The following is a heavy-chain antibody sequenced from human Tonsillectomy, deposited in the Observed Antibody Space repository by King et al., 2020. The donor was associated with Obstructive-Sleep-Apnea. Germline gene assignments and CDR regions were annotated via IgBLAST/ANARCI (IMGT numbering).Heavy chain of an antibody. Sequence: QLQESGPGLVKPSETLSLTCSVSGGSISSYYWSWIRQPPGKGLEWIGYIYYSGSTDYNPSLKSRVTISVDTSKNQFSLKLSSVTAADTAVYYCARGGGNYSSPYYYGMDVWGQGPTVTVSS. CDR2: IYYSGST. D-gene: IGHD6-13*01. CDR3: ARGGGNYSSPYYYGMDV. J-gene: IGHJ6*02. CDR1: GGSISSYY. V-gene: IGHV4-59*01.